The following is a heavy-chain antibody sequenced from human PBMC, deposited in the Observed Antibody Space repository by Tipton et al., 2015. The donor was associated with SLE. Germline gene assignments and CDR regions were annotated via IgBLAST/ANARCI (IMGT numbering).Heavy chain of an antibody. CDR3: ARDIDSSDEGRAFDI. Sequence: TLSLTCTVSGGSISSYSWSWIRQPPGKGLEWIGYIYYSGSTNYSPSLKSRVTISVDTSKNQVSLKLSSVTAADTAVYYCARDIDSSDEGRAFDIWGQGTMVTVSS. D-gene: IGHD3-22*01. CDR1: GGSISSYS. V-gene: IGHV4-59*01. J-gene: IGHJ3*02. CDR2: IYYSGST.